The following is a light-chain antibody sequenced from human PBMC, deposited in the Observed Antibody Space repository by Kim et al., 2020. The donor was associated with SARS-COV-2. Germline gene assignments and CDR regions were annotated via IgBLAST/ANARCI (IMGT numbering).Light chain of an antibody. CDR3: SSYTSSGTVI. J-gene: IGLJ2*01. V-gene: IGLV2-14*03. Sequence: QSVLTQPASVSGSPGQSITISRTGTSSDVDSYNYVSWYQQHPGKAPKLMIYDVNNRPSGVSDRFSGLKSGNTASLTISELQAEDEADYYCSSYTSSGTVIFGGGTQLTVL. CDR2: DVN. CDR1: SSDVDSYNY.